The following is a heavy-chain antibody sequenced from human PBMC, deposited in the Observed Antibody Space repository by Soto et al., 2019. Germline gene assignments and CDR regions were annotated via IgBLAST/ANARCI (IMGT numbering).Heavy chain of an antibody. J-gene: IGHJ4*02. D-gene: IGHD2-2*01. V-gene: IGHV4-31*03. CDR3: ARGDPRGYSSSTSCYVRANFDY. CDR2: IYYSGST. Sequence: PSETLSLTCNVSGGFITSGGYYWSWIRQHPGKGLEWIGYIYYSGSTYYNSSLKSRVTISVDTSKNQFSLKLSSVTAADTAVYYCARGDPRGYSSSTSCYVRANFDYLGQGTLVTVPQ. CDR1: GGFITSGGYY.